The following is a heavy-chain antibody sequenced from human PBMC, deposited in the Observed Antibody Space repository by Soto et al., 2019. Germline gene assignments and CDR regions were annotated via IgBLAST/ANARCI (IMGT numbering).Heavy chain of an antibody. J-gene: IGHJ4*02. CDR2: INAGNGNT. Sequence: GASVKVSCKASGYTFTSYAMHWVRQAPGQRLEWTGWINAGNGNTKYSQKFQGRVTITRDTSASTAYMELSSLRSEDTAVYYCARGTHYGDYWGYYFDYWGQGTLVTVSS. CDR1: GYTFTSYA. V-gene: IGHV1-3*01. D-gene: IGHD4-17*01. CDR3: ARGTHYGDYWGYYFDY.